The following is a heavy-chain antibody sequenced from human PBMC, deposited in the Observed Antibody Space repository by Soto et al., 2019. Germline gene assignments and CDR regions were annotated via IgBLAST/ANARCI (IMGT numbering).Heavy chain of an antibody. CDR1: GGSISSSSYY. Sequence: SETLSLTCTVSGGSISSSSYYWGWIRQPPGKGLEWIGSIYYSGSTYYNPSLKSRVTISVDTSKNQFSLKLSSVTAADTAVYYCANTHQAAGPQYYFDYWGQGTLVTVS. CDR3: ANTHQAAGPQYYFDY. V-gene: IGHV4-39*01. D-gene: IGHD6-13*01. J-gene: IGHJ4*02. CDR2: IYYSGST.